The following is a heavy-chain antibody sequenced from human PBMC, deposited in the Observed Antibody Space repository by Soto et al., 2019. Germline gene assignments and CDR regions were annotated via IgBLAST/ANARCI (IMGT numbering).Heavy chain of an antibody. CDR3: ARDREGTANDLTFDY. J-gene: IGHJ4*02. CDR1: GFTLSTYG. CDR2: IWYDGSQK. Sequence: QVQLVESGGGVVQPGRSLRLSCAASGFTLSTYGMHWVRQAPGKGLEWLAVIWYDGSQKYYADSVKGRFTISRDTSKNTLYLQMNTLRAEDTAVYYSARDREGTANDLTFDYWGQGALVTVSS. V-gene: IGHV3-33*01. D-gene: IGHD3-3*01.